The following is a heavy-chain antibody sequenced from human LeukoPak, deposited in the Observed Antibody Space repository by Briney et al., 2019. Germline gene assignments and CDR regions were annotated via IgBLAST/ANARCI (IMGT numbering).Heavy chain of an antibody. J-gene: IGHJ5*02. D-gene: IGHD3-10*01. CDR2: TYYRSKWYN. V-gene: IGHV6-1*01. Sequence: SQTLSLTCAISGDSVSSNSAAWNWIRQSPSRGLEWLGRTYYRSKWYNDYAVSVKSRITINPDTSKNQFSLQLNSVTPEDTAVYYCARGYYGSGRTLNWFDPWGQGTLVTVSS. CDR3: ARGYYGSGRTLNWFDP. CDR1: GDSVSSNSAA.